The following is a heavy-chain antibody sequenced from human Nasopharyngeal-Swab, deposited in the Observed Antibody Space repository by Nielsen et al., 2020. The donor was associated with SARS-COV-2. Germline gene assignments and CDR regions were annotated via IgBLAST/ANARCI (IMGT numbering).Heavy chain of an antibody. CDR3: ATGPPVAGHNWFDP. D-gene: IGHD6-19*01. CDR1: GYTLTELS. CDR2: FDPEDGET. V-gene: IGHV1-24*01. J-gene: IGHJ5*02. Sequence: ASVKVSCKVSGYTLTELSMHWVRQAPGKRLEWMGGFDPEDGETIYAQKFQGRVTMTEDTSTDTAYMELSSLRSEDTAVYYCATGPPVAGHNWFDPWGQGTLVTVSS.